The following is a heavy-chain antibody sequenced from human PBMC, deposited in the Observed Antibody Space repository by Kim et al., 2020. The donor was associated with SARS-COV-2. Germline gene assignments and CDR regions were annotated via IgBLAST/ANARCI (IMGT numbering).Heavy chain of an antibody. D-gene: IGHD4-17*01. Sequence: SETLSLTCTVSGGSISSSSYYWGWIRQPPGKGLEWIGSIYYSGSTYYNPSLKSRVTISVDTSKNQFSLKLSSVTAADTAVYYCARRSHDYGDPFDYWGQG. CDR3: ARRSHDYGDPFDY. CDR1: GGSISSSSYY. J-gene: IGHJ4*02. V-gene: IGHV4-39*01. CDR2: IYYSGST.